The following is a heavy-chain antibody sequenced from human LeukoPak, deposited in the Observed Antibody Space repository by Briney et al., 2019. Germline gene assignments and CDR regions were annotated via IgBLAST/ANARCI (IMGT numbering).Heavy chain of an antibody. CDR3: AKVWFGADTYLDF. V-gene: IGHV3-23*01. Sequence: GGSLRLSCAASGFTFSSYAMSWVRQAPGKGLEWVSGISGTGGSTYYADSVKGRFTISRDNSKNTLYLQINSLRAEDTAVYFCAKVWFGADTYLDFWGQGTLVTVSS. CDR1: GFTFSSYA. CDR2: ISGTGGST. J-gene: IGHJ4*02. D-gene: IGHD3-10*01.